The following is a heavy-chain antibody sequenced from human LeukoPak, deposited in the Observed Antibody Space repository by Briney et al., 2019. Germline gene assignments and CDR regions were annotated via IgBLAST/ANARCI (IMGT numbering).Heavy chain of an antibody. Sequence: GGSLRLSCAASGFTFSNYAMSWVRQAPGKGREWVSAITGSGGNTYYADSVKGRFTISKDNSKNTVFLQMNSLRAEDTAVYYCAKWGDYDVLTGYYVSDYWGQGTLVTVSS. D-gene: IGHD3-9*01. V-gene: IGHV3-23*01. J-gene: IGHJ4*02. CDR1: GFTFSNYA. CDR2: ITGSGGNT. CDR3: AKWGDYDVLTGYYVSDY.